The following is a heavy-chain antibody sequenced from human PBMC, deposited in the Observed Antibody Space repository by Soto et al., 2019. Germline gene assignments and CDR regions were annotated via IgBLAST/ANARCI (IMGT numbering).Heavy chain of an antibody. CDR3: ARHALQYCGGDCYLLPYFDL. V-gene: IGHV3-73*02. CDR1: GFTFSGSA. J-gene: IGHJ2*01. D-gene: IGHD2-21*02. CDR2: IRSKANNYAT. Sequence: EVQLVESGGGLVQPGGSLKLSCAASGFTFSGSAMHWVRQASGKGLEWVGRIRSKANNYATVYAASVKGRFTISRDESKXTXHXXMNSLKTEDTAVYYCARHALQYCGGDCYLLPYFDLWGRGTLVTVSS.